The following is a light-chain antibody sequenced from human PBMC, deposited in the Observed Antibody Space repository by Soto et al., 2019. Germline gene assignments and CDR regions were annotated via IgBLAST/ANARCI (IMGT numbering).Light chain of an antibody. J-gene: IGKJ4*01. CDR1: QTINNW. Sequence: DIQMTQSPSTLSASVGDRVTITCRASQTINNWLAWYQQKPGKAPKLLISKASTLESGVPPRFSGSGSGTQFTLTISRLQPDDFGIYYCQQYNGSPVTFGGGTRVEIK. CDR2: KAS. CDR3: QQYNGSPVT. V-gene: IGKV1-5*03.